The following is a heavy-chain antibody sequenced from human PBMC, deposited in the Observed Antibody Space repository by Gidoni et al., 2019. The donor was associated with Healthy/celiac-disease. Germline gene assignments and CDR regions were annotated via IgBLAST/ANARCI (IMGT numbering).Heavy chain of an antibody. D-gene: IGHD3-16*01. Sequence: QLQLQESGPGLVKPSETLSLTCTVSGGSISSSSYYWGWIRQPPGKGLEWIGSIYYSGSTYYTPSLKSRVTISVDTSKNQFSLKLSSVTAADTAVYYCARQGRLGGSYWGQGTLVTVSS. CDR3: ARQGRLGGSY. J-gene: IGHJ4*02. CDR2: IYYSGST. CDR1: GGSISSSSYY. V-gene: IGHV4-39*01.